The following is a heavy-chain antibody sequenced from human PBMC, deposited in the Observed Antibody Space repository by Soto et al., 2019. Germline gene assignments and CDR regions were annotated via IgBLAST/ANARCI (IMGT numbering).Heavy chain of an antibody. V-gene: IGHV1-2*04. CDR1: GYTFTAYS. CDR2: INPHSGGT. CDR3: ARDDANYYGMDV. Sequence: QVQLVQSGAEVKKPGASVKVSCKASGYTFTAYSIYWVRQAPGQGLEWMGWINPHSGGTKYAQKFQGWVTMTRDTSISTAYMELGRLKSDDTAVYYCARDDANYYGMDVWGQGTTVAVSS. J-gene: IGHJ6*02.